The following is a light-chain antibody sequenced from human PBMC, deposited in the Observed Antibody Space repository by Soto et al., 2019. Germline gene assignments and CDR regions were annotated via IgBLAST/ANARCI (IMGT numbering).Light chain of an antibody. CDR3: TSWTTSTTMI. CDR2: GVN. J-gene: IGLJ2*01. CDR1: SSYIGAYNF. V-gene: IGLV2-14*03. Sequence: QSVLTQPASVSGSPGQSITISCTGTSSYIGAYNFVSWYQQHPGKAPKLMLYGVNIRPSGVSNRFSGSKSGNTASLTISGLQAEDEADYYCTSWTTSTTMIFGGGTKVTVL.